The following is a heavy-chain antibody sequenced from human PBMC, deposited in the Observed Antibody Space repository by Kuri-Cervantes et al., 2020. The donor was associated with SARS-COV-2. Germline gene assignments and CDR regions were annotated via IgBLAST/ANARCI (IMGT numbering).Heavy chain of an antibody. J-gene: IGHJ4*02. CDR3: ATDTAMVDY. V-gene: IGHV3-30*03. CDR1: GFTFDDYA. Sequence: GESLKISCAASGFTFDDYAMHWVRQAPGKGLEWVAVISYDGSNKYYADSVKGRFTISRDNSKNTLYLQMNSLRAEDTAMYYCATDTAMVDYWGQGTLVTVSS. CDR2: ISYDGSNK. D-gene: IGHD5-18*01.